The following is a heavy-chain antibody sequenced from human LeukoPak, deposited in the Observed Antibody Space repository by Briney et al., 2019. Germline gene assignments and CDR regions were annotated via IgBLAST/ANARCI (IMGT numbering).Heavy chain of an antibody. CDR2: IKSKTDGGTT. Sequence: PGGSLRLSCAASGFTFSNAWMNWVRQAPGKGLEWVGRIKSKTDGGTTDYAAPVKGRFTISRDDSKNTLYLQMNSLKTEDTAVYYCTTPPGNYYGSGSYPYYYYGMDVWGQGTTVTVSS. J-gene: IGHJ6*02. CDR3: TTPPGNYYGSGSYPYYYYGMDV. CDR1: GFTFSNAW. D-gene: IGHD3-10*01. V-gene: IGHV3-15*07.